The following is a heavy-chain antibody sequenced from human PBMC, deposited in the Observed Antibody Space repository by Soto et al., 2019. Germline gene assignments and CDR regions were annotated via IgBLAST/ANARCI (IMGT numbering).Heavy chain of an antibody. J-gene: IGHJ3*02. V-gene: IGHV3-11*06. CDR1: GFTFSDYY. CDR2: ISSSSSYT. CDR3: ARGYDSSGNDAFDI. D-gene: IGHD3-22*01. Sequence: RRLSCAASGFTFSDYYMSWIRQAPGKGLEWVSYISSSSSYTNYADSVKGRFTISRDNAKNSLYLQMNSLRAEDTAVYYCARGYDSSGNDAFDIWGQGTMVTVSS.